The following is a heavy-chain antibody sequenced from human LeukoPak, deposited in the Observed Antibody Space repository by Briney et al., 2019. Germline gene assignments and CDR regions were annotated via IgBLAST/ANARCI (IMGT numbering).Heavy chain of an antibody. D-gene: IGHD3-10*01. Sequence: GGSLRLSCAASGFTFSDHYMDWVRQAPGKGLEWVGRTRNKANSYTTEYAASVKGRFTISRDDSKNSLYLQMNSLRSEDTAVYYCARYGFDGSGFNYYYYMDVWGKGTTVTISS. CDR3: ARYGFDGSGFNYYYYMDV. J-gene: IGHJ6*03. CDR2: TRNKANSYTT. CDR1: GFTFSDHY. V-gene: IGHV3-72*01.